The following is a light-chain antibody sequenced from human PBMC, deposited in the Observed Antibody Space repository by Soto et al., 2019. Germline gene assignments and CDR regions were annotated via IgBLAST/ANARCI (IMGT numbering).Light chain of an antibody. CDR3: QQYSDHWT. CDR2: DDS. Sequence: DIQMTQSPTSLSASVGDRVTITCRASQTISSWLAWYQQKPGKSPNLLIYDDSSLESGVPSRFSGSGSGTEFTLTISSLQPDDVATYYCQQYSDHWTFGQGAKVDIK. J-gene: IGKJ1*01. V-gene: IGKV1-5*01. CDR1: QTISSW.